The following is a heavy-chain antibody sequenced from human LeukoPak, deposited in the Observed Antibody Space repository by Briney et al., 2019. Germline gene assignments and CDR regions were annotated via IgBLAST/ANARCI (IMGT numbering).Heavy chain of an antibody. CDR3: ARSPVLKGYSGYDVYYYYYYGMDV. D-gene: IGHD5-12*01. Sequence: PSQTLSLTCAVSGGSISSGGHSWSWIRQPPGKGLEWIGYIFHSGSTYYNPSLKSRVTKSVDRSKNQFSLKLSSVTAADTAVYYCARSPVLKGYSGYDVYYYYYYGMDVWGKGTTVTVSS. CDR1: GGSISSGGHS. V-gene: IGHV4-30-2*01. J-gene: IGHJ6*04. CDR2: IFHSGST.